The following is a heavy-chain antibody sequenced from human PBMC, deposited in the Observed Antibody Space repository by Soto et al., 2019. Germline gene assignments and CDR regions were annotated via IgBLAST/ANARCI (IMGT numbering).Heavy chain of an antibody. CDR3: ARLPHYGGPDSYYYYYGMDV. Sequence: LTLSCKGSGYGFTSYWISWVRQMPGKGLEWMGRIDPSDSYTNYSPSFQGHVTISADKSISTAYLQWSSLKASDTAMYYCARLPHYGGPDSYYYYYGMDVWGQGTTVTVSS. D-gene: IGHD4-17*01. J-gene: IGHJ6*02. V-gene: IGHV5-10-1*01. CDR2: IDPSDSYT. CDR1: GYGFTSYW.